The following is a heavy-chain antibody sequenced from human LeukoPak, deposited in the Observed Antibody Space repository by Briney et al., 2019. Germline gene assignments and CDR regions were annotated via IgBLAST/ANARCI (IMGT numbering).Heavy chain of an antibody. CDR2: ISSSSSTI. J-gene: IGHJ4*02. D-gene: IGHD3-3*01. CDR3: ASLHYDFWSGYPPDY. V-gene: IGHV3-48*01. Sequence: GGSLRLSCAASGFTFSSYSMNWVRQAPGKGLEWVSYISSSSSTIYYADSVKGRFTISRDNAKNSLYLQMNSLRAEDTAVYYCASLHYDFWSGYPPDYWGQGTLVTVSS. CDR1: GFTFSSYS.